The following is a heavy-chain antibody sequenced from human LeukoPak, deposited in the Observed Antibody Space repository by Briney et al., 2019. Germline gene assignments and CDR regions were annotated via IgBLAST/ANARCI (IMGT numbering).Heavy chain of an antibody. V-gene: IGHV4-4*07. D-gene: IGHD2-2*01. CDR1: GGSISSYY. Sequence: SETLSLTCTVSGGSISSYYWSWIRQPAGRGLEWIGRIYTSGSTNYNPSLKSRVTMSVDTSKNQFSLKLSSVTAADTAVYYCAREGMYPRGYYYGMDVWGQGTTVTVSS. CDR2: IYTSGST. J-gene: IGHJ6*02. CDR3: AREGMYPRGYYYGMDV.